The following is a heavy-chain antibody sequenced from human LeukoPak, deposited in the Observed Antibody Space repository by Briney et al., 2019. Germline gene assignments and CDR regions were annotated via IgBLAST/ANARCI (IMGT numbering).Heavy chain of an antibody. D-gene: IGHD5-18*01. J-gene: IGHJ4*02. V-gene: IGHV3-48*03. CDR1: GFTFSSFE. CDR3: ARERYSYGADTDY. Sequence: GGSLRLSCAASGFTFSSFEMNWVRQAPGKGLEWVSYISTSGSTTYYADSVKGRFTISRDNAKNSLYLQMNSLRAEDTAIYYCARERYSYGADTDYWGQGTLVTVSS. CDR2: ISTSGSTT.